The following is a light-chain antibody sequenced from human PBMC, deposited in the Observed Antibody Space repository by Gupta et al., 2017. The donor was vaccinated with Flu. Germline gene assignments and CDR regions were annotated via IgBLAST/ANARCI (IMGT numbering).Light chain of an antibody. CDR3: SSPYA. J-gene: IGKJ2*01. V-gene: IGKV1-5*03. CDR1: HSIISW. CDR2: KAS. Sequence: SASVGDRATLTGRASHSIISWFAWYQHKPARAPKLLTYKASTLKSGVPSRFSCRGSVTEFTLTISSLQPDDFASHPTSSPYAFGQGTKLEIK.